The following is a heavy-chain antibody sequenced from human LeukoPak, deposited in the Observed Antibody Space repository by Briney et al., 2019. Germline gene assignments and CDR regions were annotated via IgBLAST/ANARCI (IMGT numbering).Heavy chain of an antibody. CDR2: SRNKADSYTS. Sequence: GGSLRLSRAPSGFTFSDSFMSWVRQAPGKGVEGVGRSRNKADSYTSQYAASVKGKFINSRVESKNLLYLQISNLQTEDPPVYYCATSSWYRLGYWGPGSLVTVSS. D-gene: IGHD6-13*01. J-gene: IGHJ4*02. CDR1: GFTFSDSF. CDR3: ATSSWYRLGY. V-gene: IGHV3-72*01.